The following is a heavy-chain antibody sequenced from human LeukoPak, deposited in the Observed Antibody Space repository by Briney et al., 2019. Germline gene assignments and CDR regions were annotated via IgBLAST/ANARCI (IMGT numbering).Heavy chain of an antibody. V-gene: IGHV1-46*01. CDR2: INPSGGST. Sequence: ASVKVSCKASGYTFTSYHMHWVRQAPGQGLEWMGIINPSGGSTSYAQKFQGRVTMTRDTSTSTVYMELSSLRSEDTAVYYCAREIADTAMVNSLLYYYGMDVWGQGTTVTVSS. J-gene: IGHJ6*02. CDR3: AREIADTAMVNSLLYYYGMDV. CDR1: GYTFTSYH. D-gene: IGHD5-18*01.